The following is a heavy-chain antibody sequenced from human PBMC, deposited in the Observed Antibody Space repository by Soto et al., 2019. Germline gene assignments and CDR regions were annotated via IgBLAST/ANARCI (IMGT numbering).Heavy chain of an antibody. V-gene: IGHV1-58*01. CDR3: AAGFSAPITMIVVPPVG. J-gene: IGHJ3*01. Sequence: SVKVSCKASGFTFPSSAVQRVRQARGQRLEWIGWIVVGSGNTNYAQKFQERVTITRDMSTSTAYMELSSLRSEDTAVYYCAAGFSAPITMIVVPPVGWGQGTMVTVSS. CDR1: GFTFPSSA. CDR2: IVVGSGNT. D-gene: IGHD3-22*01.